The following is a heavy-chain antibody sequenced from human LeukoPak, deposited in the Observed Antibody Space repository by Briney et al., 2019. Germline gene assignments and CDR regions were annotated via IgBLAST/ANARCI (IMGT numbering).Heavy chain of an antibody. D-gene: IGHD2-15*01. J-gene: IGHJ5*02. Sequence: ASVMVSCKASGYTFTSYGISWVRQAPGQGLEWMGWISAYNGNTNYAQKLQGRVTMTTDTSTSTAYMELRSLRSDDTAVYYCASYCSGGSCYGSPPAWGQGTLVTVSS. CDR1: GYTFTSYG. CDR2: ISAYNGNT. CDR3: ASYCSGGSCYGSPPA. V-gene: IGHV1-18*01.